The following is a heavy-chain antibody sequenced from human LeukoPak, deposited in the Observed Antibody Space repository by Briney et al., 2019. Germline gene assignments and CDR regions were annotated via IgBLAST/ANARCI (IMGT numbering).Heavy chain of an antibody. CDR2: VSGSGGST. CDR3: AKDRVVVPAAIDY. Sequence: GSLRLSCAASGFTFSSYAMSWVRQAPGKGLEWVSAVSGSGGSTYYADSVKGRFTISRDNSKNTLYLQMSSLRAEDTAVYYCAKDRVVVPAAIDYWGQGTLVTVSS. V-gene: IGHV3-23*01. J-gene: IGHJ4*02. CDR1: GFTFSSYA. D-gene: IGHD2-2*01.